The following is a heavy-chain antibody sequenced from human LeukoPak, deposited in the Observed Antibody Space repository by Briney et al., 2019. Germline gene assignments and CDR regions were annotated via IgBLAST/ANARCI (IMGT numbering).Heavy chain of an antibody. CDR1: GGTFSSYA. CDR3: ARDHGEPPAFDI. J-gene: IGHJ3*02. CDR2: IIPIFGTA. Sequence: SVKVSCKASGGTFSSYAISWVRQAPGQGLEWMGGIIPIFGTANYAQKFQGRVTITADESTSTAYMELSSLRSEDTAVYYCARDHGEPPAFDIWGQGTMVTVSS. V-gene: IGHV1-69*13. D-gene: IGHD1-26*01.